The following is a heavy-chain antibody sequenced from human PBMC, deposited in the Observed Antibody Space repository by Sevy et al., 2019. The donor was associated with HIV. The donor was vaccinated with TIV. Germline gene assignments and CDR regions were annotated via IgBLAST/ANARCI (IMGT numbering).Heavy chain of an antibody. CDR3: ARVRGIPHYYYGMDV. D-gene: IGHD5-12*01. J-gene: IGHJ6*02. V-gene: IGHV5-51*01. CDR2: IFPGDSDT. Sequence: GESLKISCKGSGYSFTTYWIGWVRQKPGKGLEWMGIIFPGDSDTRYSPSCQAQVTISADNSISTAYLQWGSLKASDTAIYYCARVRGIPHYYYGMDVWGQGTTVTVSS. CDR1: GYSFTTYW.